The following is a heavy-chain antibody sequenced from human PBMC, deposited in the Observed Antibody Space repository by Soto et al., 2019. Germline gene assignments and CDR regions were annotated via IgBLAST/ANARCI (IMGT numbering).Heavy chain of an antibody. Sequence: SETLSLTCPVSGGSISSSSYYWGWIRQPPGKGLEWIGSIYYSGSTYYNPSLKSRVTISVDTSKNQLSLKLSSVTAADTAVYYCARDGHGMDVWGQGTTVTVSS. J-gene: IGHJ6*02. CDR2: IYYSGST. V-gene: IGHV4-39*02. CDR1: GGSISSSSYY. CDR3: ARDGHGMDV.